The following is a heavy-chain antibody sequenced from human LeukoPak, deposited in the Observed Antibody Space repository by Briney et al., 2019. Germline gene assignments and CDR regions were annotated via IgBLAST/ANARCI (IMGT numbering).Heavy chain of an antibody. CDR1: GITLSNYG. Sequence: GGSLRLSCAVSGITLSNYGMSWVRQAPGKGLEWVAGISDSGGRTNYADSVKGRFTISRDNPKNTLYLQMNSLRAEDTAVYYCARGQYHLLYWYFDLWGRGTLVTVSS. CDR2: ISDSGGRT. D-gene: IGHD2-2*01. J-gene: IGHJ2*01. V-gene: IGHV3-23*01. CDR3: ARGQYHLLYWYFDL.